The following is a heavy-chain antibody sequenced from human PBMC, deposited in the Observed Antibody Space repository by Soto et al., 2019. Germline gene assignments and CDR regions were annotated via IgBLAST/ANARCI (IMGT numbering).Heavy chain of an antibody. D-gene: IGHD1-7*01. CDR1: GASISRNF. CDR3: SRGGWNSGGLNYFAD. CDR2: LYHSGST. J-gene: IGHJ4*02. V-gene: IGHV4-59*01. Sequence: SETLSLTCTVSGASISRNFWSWIRQPPGKGLEYIGHLYHSGSTIYNPSLKSRVTISVDTSKNQLSLIINSVTAADTAVYYCSRGGWNSGGLNYFADWGQGTLVTISS.